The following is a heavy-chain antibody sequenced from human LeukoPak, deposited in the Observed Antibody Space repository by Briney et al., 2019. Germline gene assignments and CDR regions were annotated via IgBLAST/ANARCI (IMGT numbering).Heavy chain of an antibody. CDR2: SHTSGGT. Sequence: SETLSLTCTVSVNSISSYYWSWIRQPAGKGLEWSGRSHTSGGTNYTPSLKSRVTMSANTSKNHFSLKLLSVTAADTAVYYCASEAGGWGAYYYYYYMDVWGKGTTVTISS. CDR3: ASEAGGWGAYYYYYYMDV. V-gene: IGHV4-4*07. J-gene: IGHJ6*03. CDR1: VNSISSYY. D-gene: IGHD1-26*01.